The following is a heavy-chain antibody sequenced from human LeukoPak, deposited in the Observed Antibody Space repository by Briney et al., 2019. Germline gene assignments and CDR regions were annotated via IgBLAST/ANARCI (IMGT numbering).Heavy chain of an antibody. CDR2: INSDESWT. Sequence: GGSLRLSCAASGSYWMHWVRQAPGKGLVWVSHINSDESWTSYADSVKGRFTISKDNAKNTVYLQMNNLRAEDTAVYYCVSFYETYWGRGTLVTVSS. CDR3: VSFYETY. CDR1: GSYW. J-gene: IGHJ4*02. V-gene: IGHV3-74*01. D-gene: IGHD2/OR15-2a*01.